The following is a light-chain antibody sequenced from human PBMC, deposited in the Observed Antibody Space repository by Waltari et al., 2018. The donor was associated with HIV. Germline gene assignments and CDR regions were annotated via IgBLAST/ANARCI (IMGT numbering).Light chain of an antibody. Sequence: QSALIQPASVSGSPGQSITISCTGTSSNVGSDDLVSWYQQHPGEAPKLIIYEVTKRPSGVSNRFSGSKSGNTASLTISGLQAEDEADYYCCSCPRSGIRYVFGTGTKVTVL. CDR3: CSCPRSGIRYV. CDR1: SSNVGSDDL. CDR2: EVT. J-gene: IGLJ1*01. V-gene: IGLV2-23*02.